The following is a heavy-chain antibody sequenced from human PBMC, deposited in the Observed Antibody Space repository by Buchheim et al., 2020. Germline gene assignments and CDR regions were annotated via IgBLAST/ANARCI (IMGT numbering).Heavy chain of an antibody. J-gene: IGHJ4*02. CDR3: AKDRRYSSYFDY. D-gene: IGHD5-18*01. Sequence: QVQLVESGGGVVQPGRSLRLSCAASGFTFSSYGMHWVRQAPGKGLEWVAVISYDGSNKYYGDSVKGRFTISRDNSKKTLYLQMNSLRAEDTAVYYCAKDRRYSSYFDYWGQGTL. CDR1: GFTFSSYG. CDR2: ISYDGSNK. V-gene: IGHV3-30*18.